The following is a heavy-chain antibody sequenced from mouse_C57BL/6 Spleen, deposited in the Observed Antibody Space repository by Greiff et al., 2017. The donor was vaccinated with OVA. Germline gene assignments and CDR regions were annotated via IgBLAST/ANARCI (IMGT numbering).Heavy chain of an antibody. CDR2: ISSGSSTI. J-gene: IGHJ1*03. V-gene: IGHV5-17*01. Sequence: EVQGVESGGGLVKPGGSLKLSCAASGFTFSDYGMHWVRQAPEKGLEWVAYISSGSSTIYYAATVKGRFTISRDNAKNTLFLQMTSLRSEDTAMYYCARRGFYYGSSSWYFDVWGTGTTVTVSS. D-gene: IGHD1-1*01. CDR3: ARRGFYYGSSSWYFDV. CDR1: GFTFSDYG.